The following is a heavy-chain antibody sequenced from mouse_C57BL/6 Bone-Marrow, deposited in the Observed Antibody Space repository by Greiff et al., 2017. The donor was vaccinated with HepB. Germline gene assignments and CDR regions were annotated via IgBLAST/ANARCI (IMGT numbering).Heavy chain of an antibody. J-gene: IGHJ1*03. CDR1: GYTFTSYW. CDR2: IYPGSGST. V-gene: IGHV1-55*01. D-gene: IGHD1-1*01. Sequence: VQLQQPGAELVKPGASVKMSCKASGYTFTSYWITWVKQRPGQGLEWIGDIYPGSGSTNYNEKFMSKATLTVDTSSSTAYMQLSSLTSEDAAVYYCAREGGVITTVGCYFYVWGTGTTVTVSS. CDR3: AREGGVITTVGCYFYV.